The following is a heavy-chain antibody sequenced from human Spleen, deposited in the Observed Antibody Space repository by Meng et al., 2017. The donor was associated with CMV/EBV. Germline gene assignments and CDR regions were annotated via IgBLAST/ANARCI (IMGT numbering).Heavy chain of an antibody. CDR2: ILYSGNT. J-gene: IGHJ6*02. V-gene: IGHV4-39*01. Sequence: SETLSLTCTVSRAPIRSAGYYWAWIRQPPGKGLEWIGSILYSGNTYYKSSLKSRLTILVDTSNNQFSLSLTSVTAADTAVYYCARLRIPARRVQYGLYAWGQGTTVTVSS. D-gene: IGHD6-6*01. CDR3: ARLRIPARRVQYGLYA. CDR1: RAPIRSAGYY.